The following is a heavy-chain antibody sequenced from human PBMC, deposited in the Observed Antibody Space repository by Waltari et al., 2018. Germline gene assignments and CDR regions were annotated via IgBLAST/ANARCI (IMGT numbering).Heavy chain of an antibody. CDR2: ISSSSSTI. J-gene: IGHJ4*02. Sequence: EVQLVESGGGLVQPGGSLRLSCAASGFTFSSYSMNWVRQAPGKGLEWVSYISSSSSTIYYADSVKGRFTISRDNAKNALYLQMNSLRAEDTAVYYCARDPNDYGGNSGVDYWGQGTLVTVSS. CDR1: GFTFSSYS. D-gene: IGHD2-21*02. V-gene: IGHV3-48*04. CDR3: ARDPNDYGGNSGVDY.